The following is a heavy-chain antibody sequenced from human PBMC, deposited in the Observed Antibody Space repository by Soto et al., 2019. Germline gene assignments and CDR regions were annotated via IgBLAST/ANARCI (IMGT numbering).Heavy chain of an antibody. D-gene: IGHD3-22*01. J-gene: IGHJ4*02. CDR2: IDWDDAK. CDR3: ARSTYYYDSSGYGFYYFDY. CDR1: GFSLSTSGMC. V-gene: IGHV2-70*11. Sequence: SGPTLVNPTQTLTLTCAFSGFSLSTSGMCVSWIRQPPGKALEWLARIDWDDAKYYSTSLKTRLTSSKDTSKNQVVLTMTNMDPVDTATYYCARSTYYYDSSGYGFYYFDYWGQGTLVTVSS.